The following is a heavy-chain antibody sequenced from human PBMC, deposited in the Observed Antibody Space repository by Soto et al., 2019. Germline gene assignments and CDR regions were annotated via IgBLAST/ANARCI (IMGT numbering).Heavy chain of an antibody. J-gene: IGHJ6*02. Sequence: HPGGSLRLSCAASGFTFSSYSMNWVRQAPGKGLEWVSYISSSSSTIYYADSVKGRFTISRDNAKNSLYLQMNSLRAEDTAVYYCAREGFYCYYGMDVWGQGTTVTVSS. CDR1: GFTFSSYS. CDR3: AREGFYCYYGMDV. V-gene: IGHV3-48*01. CDR2: ISSSSSTI.